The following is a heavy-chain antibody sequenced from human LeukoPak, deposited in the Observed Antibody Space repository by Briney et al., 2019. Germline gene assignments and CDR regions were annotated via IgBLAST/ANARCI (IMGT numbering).Heavy chain of an antibody. V-gene: IGHV1-69*13. J-gene: IGHJ4*02. CDR3: ARTDYGEGDY. Sequence: SVKVSCQASGGTFSSYAISWVRQPPGQGLEWMGGIISIFGTANYAQKFQGRVTITADESTSTAYMELSSLRSEDTAVYYCARTDYGEGDYWGQGTLVTVSS. D-gene: IGHD4-17*01. CDR2: IISIFGTA. CDR1: GGTFSSYA.